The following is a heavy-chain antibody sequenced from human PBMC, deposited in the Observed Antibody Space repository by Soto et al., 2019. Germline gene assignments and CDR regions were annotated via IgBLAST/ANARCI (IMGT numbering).Heavy chain of an antibody. CDR3: ARIGSGSSYYYYGMDV. CDR1: GGSVSSSSYS. CDR2: IYYSENT. V-gene: IGHV4-39*07. D-gene: IGHD3-10*01. Sequence: PSETLSLTCTVSGGSVSSSSYSWGWIRQPPGKGLEWIGTIYYSENTYYNPSLMSRVTISVDTSKNQFSLKLSSVTAADTAVYYCARIGSGSSYYYYGMDVWGQGTTVTVSS. J-gene: IGHJ6*02.